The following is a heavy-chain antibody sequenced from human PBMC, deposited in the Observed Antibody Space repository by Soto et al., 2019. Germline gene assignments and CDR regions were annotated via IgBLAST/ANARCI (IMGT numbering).Heavy chain of an antibody. J-gene: IGHJ4*02. CDR3: ASRHSSPYFDY. CDR2: IYYSGST. CDR1: GGSISSGDYY. Sequence: SETLSLTCTVSGGSISSGDYYWSWIRQPPGKGLEWIGSIYYSGSTYYNPSLKSRVTISVDTSKNQFSLKLNSVTASDTAVYYCASRHSSPYFDYWGQGTLVTVSS. D-gene: IGHD6-13*01. V-gene: IGHV4-30-4*01.